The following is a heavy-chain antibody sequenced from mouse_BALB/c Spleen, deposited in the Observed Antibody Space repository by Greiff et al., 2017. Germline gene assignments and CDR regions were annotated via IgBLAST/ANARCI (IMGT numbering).Heavy chain of an antibody. D-gene: IGHD2-4*01. V-gene: IGHV5-17*02. Sequence: SGGGLVQPGGSRKLSCAASGFTFSSFGMHWVRQAPEKGLEWVAYISSGSSTIYYADTVKGRFTISRDNPKNTLFLQMTSLRSEDTAMYYCARDYYDYNYYAMDYWGQGTSVTVSS. CDR2: ISSGSSTI. J-gene: IGHJ4*01. CDR3: ARDYYDYNYYAMDY. CDR1: GFTFSSFG.